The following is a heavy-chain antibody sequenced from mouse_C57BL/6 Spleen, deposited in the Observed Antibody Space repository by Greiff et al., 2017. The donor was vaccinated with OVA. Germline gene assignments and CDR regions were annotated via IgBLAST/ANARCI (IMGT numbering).Heavy chain of an antibody. CDR2: IDPETGGT. J-gene: IGHJ3*01. CDR3: TRPLLSGFAY. V-gene: IGHV1-15*01. D-gene: IGHD2-3*01. Sequence: QVQLQQSGAELVRPGASVTLSCTASGYTFTDYEMHWVKQTPVHGLEWIGAIDPETGGTAYPQKFKGKAILTADKSSSTSYMELRRLTSEDSAVYYCTRPLLSGFAYWGQGTLVTVSA. CDR1: GYTFTDYE.